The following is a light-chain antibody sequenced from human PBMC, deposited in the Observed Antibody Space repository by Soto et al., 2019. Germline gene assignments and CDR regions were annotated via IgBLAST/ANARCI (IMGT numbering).Light chain of an antibody. CDR1: LSVSVY. Sequence: VVLTQSTATLSLSPGERATLSCRTSLSVSVYLDWYQQKPGQAPTLLISDASNRATGIPARLSGSGSGTDFTLTISSLEPEDFAVDYCHQRQYWPPITVGQGTLLESK. J-gene: IGKJ5*01. CDR2: DAS. CDR3: HQRQYWPPIT. V-gene: IGKV3-11*01.